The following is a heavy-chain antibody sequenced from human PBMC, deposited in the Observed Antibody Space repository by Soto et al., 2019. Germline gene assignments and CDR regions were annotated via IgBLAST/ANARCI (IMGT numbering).Heavy chain of an antibody. Sequence: SVKVSCKASGGTFSSYAISWVRQAPGQGLEWMGGIIPIFGTANYAQKFQGRVTITADESTSTAYMELSSLISEDTAVYYCARVSIAVAVHYYYYGMDVWGQGTTVTVSS. J-gene: IGHJ6*02. CDR1: GGTFSSYA. V-gene: IGHV1-69*13. CDR3: ARVSIAVAVHYYYYGMDV. CDR2: IIPIFGTA. D-gene: IGHD6-19*01.